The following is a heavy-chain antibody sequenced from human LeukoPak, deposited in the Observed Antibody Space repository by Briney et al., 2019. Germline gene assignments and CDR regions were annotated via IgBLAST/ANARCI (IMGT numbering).Heavy chain of an antibody. V-gene: IGHV3-48*03. D-gene: IGHD2-2*01. Sequence: GGSLRLSCAASGFTFSSYEMNWVRQAPGKGLEWVSYISSSGSTIYYADSVKGRFTISRDNAKNSLYLQMNSLRAEDTAVYYCARDWLGHCSSTSCPESSAFDIWGQGTMVTVSS. J-gene: IGHJ3*02. CDR1: GFTFSSYE. CDR3: ARDWLGHCSSTSCPESSAFDI. CDR2: ISSSGSTI.